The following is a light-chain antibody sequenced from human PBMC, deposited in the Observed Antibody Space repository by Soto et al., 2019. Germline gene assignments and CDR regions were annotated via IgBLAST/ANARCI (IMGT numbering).Light chain of an antibody. V-gene: IGKV3-11*01. CDR1: QSVNKY. J-gene: IGKJ1*01. CDR2: DTS. CDR3: QQRFNWPWT. Sequence: EIVLTQPPATLSLPPGERATLSCRASQSVNKYLAWFQQKLGQPPRLLIYDTSNRATGIPPRFSGSGSGTDFTLIISSLEPEDFAVYYCQQRFNWPWTFGQGNKVDIK.